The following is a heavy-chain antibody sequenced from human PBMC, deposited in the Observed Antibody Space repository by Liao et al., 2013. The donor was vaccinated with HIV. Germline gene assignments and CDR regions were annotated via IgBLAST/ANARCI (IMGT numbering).Heavy chain of an antibody. CDR1: GGSISSGSYY. Sequence: QVQLQESGPGLVKPSQTLSLTCTVSGGSISSGSYYWSWIRQPAGKGLEWIGEIKHSGSTNYNPSLKSRVTISVDTSKNQFSLKLSSVTAADTAVYYCANSLYGSGSYYKGTFDYWGQGTLVTVSS. J-gene: IGHJ4*02. D-gene: IGHD3-10*01. V-gene: IGHV4-61*02. CDR2: IKHSGST. CDR3: ANSLYGSGSYYKGTFDY.